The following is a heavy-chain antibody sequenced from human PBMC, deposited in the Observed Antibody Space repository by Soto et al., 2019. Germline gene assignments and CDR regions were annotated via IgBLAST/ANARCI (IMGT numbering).Heavy chain of an antibody. D-gene: IGHD3-9*01. CDR1: GYTFTSYG. CDR3: ARDPYYDILTGNLILYVWDAFDI. J-gene: IGHJ3*02. CDR2: ISAYNGNT. V-gene: IGHV1-18*01. Sequence: QVQLVQSGAEVKKPGASVKVSCKASGYTFTSYGISWVRQAPGQGLEWMGWISAYNGNTNYAQKLQGRVTMTTDTSTSTDYMELRSLRSDDTAVYYCARDPYYDILTGNLILYVWDAFDIWGQGTMVTVSS.